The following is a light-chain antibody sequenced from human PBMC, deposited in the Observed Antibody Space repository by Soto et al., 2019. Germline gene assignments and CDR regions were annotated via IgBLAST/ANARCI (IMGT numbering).Light chain of an antibody. CDR3: PQSYSRSLI. CDR2: PAS. J-gene: IGKJ1*01. CDR1: QSVSNC. Sequence: RVTQYKDTLSASVAGRFTITCPASQSVSNCMSWYQQKPGKAPELLIYPASNFESGVPSRFSCSRSGTDFTLTISILQPKYSADDYCPQSYSRSLIFGQGTKVDIK. V-gene: IGKV1-39*01.